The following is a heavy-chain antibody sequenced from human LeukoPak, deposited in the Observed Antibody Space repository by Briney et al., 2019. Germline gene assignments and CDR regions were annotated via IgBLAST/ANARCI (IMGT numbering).Heavy chain of an antibody. CDR2: IYHSGST. V-gene: IGHV4-38-2*01. CDR3: ARRGYYDS. Sequence: SETLSLTCAVSGYSISSGYYWGWIRQPPGKGLEWIGSIYHSGSTYYNPSLKSRFTISVDTSKNQFSLKLSSVTAADTAVYYCARRGYYDSWGQGTLVTVSS. CDR1: GYSISSGYY. J-gene: IGHJ4*02. D-gene: IGHD3-22*01.